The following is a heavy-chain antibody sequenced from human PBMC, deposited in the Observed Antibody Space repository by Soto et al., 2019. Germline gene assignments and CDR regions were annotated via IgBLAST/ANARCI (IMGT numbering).Heavy chain of an antibody. D-gene: IGHD3-22*01. Sequence: ASVKVSCKASGYTFTGYYMHWVRQAPGQGLEWMGWINPNSGGTNYAQKFQGRVTMTRDTSTSTAYMELSRLRSDDTAVYYCARDYYDSSGYYYYYYGMDVWGQGTTVTVS. J-gene: IGHJ6*02. CDR3: ARDYYDSSGYYYYYYGMDV. CDR1: GYTFTGYY. CDR2: INPNSGGT. V-gene: IGHV1-2*02.